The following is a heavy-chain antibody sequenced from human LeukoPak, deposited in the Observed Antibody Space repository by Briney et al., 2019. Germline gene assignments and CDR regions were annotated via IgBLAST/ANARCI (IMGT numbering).Heavy chain of an antibody. CDR3: ARDTCSSTSCYTSWFDP. D-gene: IGHD2-2*02. J-gene: IGHJ5*02. CDR1: GYTFTSYG. V-gene: IGHV1-18*01. CDR2: ISAYNGNT. Sequence: ASVKVSCKASGYTFTSYGINWVRQAPGQGLEWMGWISAYNGNTNYAQKLQGRVTMTTDTSTSTAYMELRSLRSDDTAVYYCARDTCSSTSCYTSWFDPWGQGTLVTVSS.